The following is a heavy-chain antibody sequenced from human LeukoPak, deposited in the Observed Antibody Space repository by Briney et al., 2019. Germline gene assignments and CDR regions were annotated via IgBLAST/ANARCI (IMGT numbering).Heavy chain of an antibody. CDR3: AKVRFLEWLLIDY. Sequence: PGGSLRLSCAASGFTFSSYAMSWVRQAPGKGLEWVSAISGSGGSTYYADSVKGRFTISRDNSKNTLYLQMNSLRAEDTAVNYCAKVRFLEWLLIDYWGQGTLVTVSS. V-gene: IGHV3-23*01. D-gene: IGHD3-3*01. J-gene: IGHJ4*02. CDR2: ISGSGGST. CDR1: GFTFSSYA.